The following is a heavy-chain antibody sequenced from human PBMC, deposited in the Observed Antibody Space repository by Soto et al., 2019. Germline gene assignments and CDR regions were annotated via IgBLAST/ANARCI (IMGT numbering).Heavy chain of an antibody. J-gene: IGHJ4*02. CDR2: INPNSGGT. CDR1: GYAFTGYY. CDR3: AREPLDTAMANFDY. Sequence: ASVKVSCKASGYAFTGYYMHWVRQAPGQGLEWMGWINPNSGGTNYAQKFQGRVTMTRDTSISTAYMELSRLRSDDTAVYYCAREPLDTAMANFDYWGQGTLVTVSS. V-gene: IGHV1-2*02. D-gene: IGHD5-18*01.